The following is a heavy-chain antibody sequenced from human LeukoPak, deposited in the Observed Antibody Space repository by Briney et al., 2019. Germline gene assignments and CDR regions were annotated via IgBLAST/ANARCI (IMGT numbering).Heavy chain of an antibody. CDR2: ISTTGST. V-gene: IGHV4-4*07. Sequence: PSETLSLTCTVSGGSISNYYWTWIRQPAGKGLDWIGRISTTGSTNYNPSLKSRVTMLVDTSENQLSLKLSSVTAADTAVYYCARYDSSGMAYWGQGTLVTVSS. J-gene: IGHJ4*02. CDR1: GGSISNYY. D-gene: IGHD3-22*01. CDR3: ARYDSSGMAY.